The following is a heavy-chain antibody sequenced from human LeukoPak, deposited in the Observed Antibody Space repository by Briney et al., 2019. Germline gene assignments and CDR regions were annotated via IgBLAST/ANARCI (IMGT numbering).Heavy chain of an antibody. J-gene: IGHJ4*02. CDR2: IYTSGIT. V-gene: IGHV4-61*02. CDR1: GGSFSSGSDY. Sequence: SETLSLTCSVSGGSFSSGSDYWYWIRQPAGKGLEWIGRIYTSGITNYNPSLKSRVALSVDTSKNQFSLELRSVTAADTAVYYCATSNGIWGQGTLVTVSS. D-gene: IGHD2-8*01. CDR3: ATSNGI.